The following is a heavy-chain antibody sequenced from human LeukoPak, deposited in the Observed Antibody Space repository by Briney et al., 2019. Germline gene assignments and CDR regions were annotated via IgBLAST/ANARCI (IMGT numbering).Heavy chain of an antibody. J-gene: IGHJ4*02. Sequence: PGGSLRLSCAASGFTVSSNYMSWVRQAPGKGLEWVSAISAGGGVTIYADSAQDRFTMSRDNSRNTLYLQMNSLRIDDTAIYYCAKGGNNAPLDYWGQGTLVTVSS. CDR3: AKGGNNAPLDY. CDR1: GFTVSSNY. D-gene: IGHD3-16*01. V-gene: IGHV3-23*01. CDR2: ISAGGGVT.